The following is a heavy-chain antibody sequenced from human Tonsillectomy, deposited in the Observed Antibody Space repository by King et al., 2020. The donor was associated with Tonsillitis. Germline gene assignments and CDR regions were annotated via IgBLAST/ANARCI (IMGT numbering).Heavy chain of an antibody. CDR1: GFTFRIYA. D-gene: IGHD6-13*01. J-gene: IGHJ4*02. CDR2: LSGGGDST. Sequence: VQLVESGGGLVQPGGSLRLSCAASGFTFRIYAMNWVRQAPGKGLEWVSALSGGGDSTYDADSVKGRFTISRDNSKNTLYLQMNSLRAEDTAVYYCAKENTATSGPDYFDYWGQGTLVTVSS. V-gene: IGHV3-23*04. CDR3: AKENTATSGPDYFDY.